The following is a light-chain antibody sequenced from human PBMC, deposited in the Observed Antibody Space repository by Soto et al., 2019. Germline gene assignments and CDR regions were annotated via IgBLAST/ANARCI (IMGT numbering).Light chain of an antibody. CDR1: SSDVGGYNY. V-gene: IGLV2-14*01. Sequence: QSVLTQPASVSGSPGQSFTISCTGTSSDVGGYNYVSWYQQHSGKAPKLMIYDVSNRPSGVSNRFSGSKSGNTASLTISGLQAEDEADYYCSSYTSSSTVVFGGRTKLTVL. CDR3: SSYTSSSTVV. J-gene: IGLJ2*01. CDR2: DVS.